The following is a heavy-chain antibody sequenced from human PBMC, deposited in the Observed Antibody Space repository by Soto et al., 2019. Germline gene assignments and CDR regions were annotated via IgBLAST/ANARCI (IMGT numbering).Heavy chain of an antibody. CDR2: ISAYNGNT. D-gene: IGHD3-22*01. Sequence: QVQLVQSGAEVKKPGASVKVSCKASGYTFTSYGISWVRQAPGQGLEWMGWISAYNGNTNYAQKLQGRVTMTTETSTSTAYMGLRSLRSDDTAVYYCARDPPDDSSGYHTSGEHGNPGDYWGQGTLVTVSS. V-gene: IGHV1-18*01. CDR1: GYTFTSYG. CDR3: ARDPPDDSSGYHTSGEHGNPGDY. J-gene: IGHJ4*02.